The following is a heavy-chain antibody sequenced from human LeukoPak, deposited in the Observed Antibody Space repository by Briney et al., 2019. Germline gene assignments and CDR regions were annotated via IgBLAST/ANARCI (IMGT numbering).Heavy chain of an antibody. V-gene: IGHV1-2*02. CDR1: GYTFTGYY. D-gene: IGHD6-6*01. Sequence: GASVKVSCKASGYTFTGYYMHWVRQAPGQGLEWMGWINPNSGGTNYAQKFQGRVTITADESTSTAYMELSSLRSEDTAVYYCASKDSSSSRPGEYYSYYMDVWGKGTTVTVSS. J-gene: IGHJ6*03. CDR2: INPNSGGT. CDR3: ASKDSSSSRPGEYYSYYMDV.